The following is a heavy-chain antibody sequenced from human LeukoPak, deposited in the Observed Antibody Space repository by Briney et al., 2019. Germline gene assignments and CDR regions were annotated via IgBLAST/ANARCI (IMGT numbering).Heavy chain of an antibody. CDR1: GGTFSSYA. Sequence: ASVKVSCKASGGTFSSYAISWVRQAPGQGLEWMGIINPSGGSTSYAQKFQGRVTMTRDTSTSTVYMELSSLRSEDTAVYYCARQYYYDSSGYYDLLDYWGQGTLVTVSS. V-gene: IGHV1-46*01. D-gene: IGHD3-22*01. CDR3: ARQYYYDSSGYYDLLDY. CDR2: INPSGGST. J-gene: IGHJ4*02.